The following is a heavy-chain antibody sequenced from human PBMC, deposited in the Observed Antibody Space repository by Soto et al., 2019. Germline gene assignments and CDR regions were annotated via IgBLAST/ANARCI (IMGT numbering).Heavy chain of an antibody. Sequence: SETLSLTCTVSYGSISVSNVFWGWVRQPPGKGLECIGNIDYSGTAYFNPSLGTRVTFPVDTSKNQFSLTLYSVTAADTAVYYCARTTGRHLDFWGQGFLVTVSS. V-gene: IGHV4-39*01. CDR3: ARTTGRHLDF. D-gene: IGHD4-4*01. CDR2: IDYSGTA. CDR1: YGSISVSNVF. J-gene: IGHJ4*02.